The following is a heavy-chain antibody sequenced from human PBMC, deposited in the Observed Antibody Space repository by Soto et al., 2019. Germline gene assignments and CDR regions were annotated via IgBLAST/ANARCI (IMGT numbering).Heavy chain of an antibody. CDR3: ARHLRIFGVVMPSYYYYYGMDV. Sequence: PSETLSLTCTVSGGSISSSSYYWGWIRRPPGKGLEWIGSIYYSGSTYYNPSLKSRVTISVDTSKNQFSLKLSSVTAADTAVYYCARHLRIFGVVMPSYYYYYGMDVWGQGTTVTVSS. V-gene: IGHV4-39*01. D-gene: IGHD3-3*01. J-gene: IGHJ6*02. CDR2: IYYSGST. CDR1: GGSISSSSYY.